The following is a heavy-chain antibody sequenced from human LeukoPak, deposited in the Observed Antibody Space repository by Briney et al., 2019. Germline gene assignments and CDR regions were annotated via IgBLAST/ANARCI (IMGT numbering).Heavy chain of an antibody. CDR2: IYSGGST. CDR1: GFTVSSNY. CDR3: AREDLLYGCFDY. J-gene: IGHJ4*02. D-gene: IGHD3-10*01. Sequence: GGSLRLSCAASGFTVSSNYMSWVRQAPGKGLEWVSVIYSGGSTYYADSVKGRFTISRDNSKNTLYLQINSLRAEDTAVYYCAREDLLYGCFDYWGQGTLVTVSS. V-gene: IGHV3-53*05.